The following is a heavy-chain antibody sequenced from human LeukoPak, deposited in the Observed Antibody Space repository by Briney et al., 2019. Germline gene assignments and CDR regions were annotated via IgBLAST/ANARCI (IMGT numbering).Heavy chain of an antibody. CDR3: AKENIRREPMVTAIVYDY. Sequence: GGSLRLSCAASEFSFSSSDMSWVRQAPGKGLEWVAANSHSGGATYYADSVKGRFTISRDNSKNTLYLQMTSLRAEDTAVYYCAKENIRREPMVTAIVYDYWGQGTPVTVSS. CDR2: NSHSGGAT. J-gene: IGHJ4*02. CDR1: EFSFSSSD. V-gene: IGHV3-23*01. D-gene: IGHD2-21*02.